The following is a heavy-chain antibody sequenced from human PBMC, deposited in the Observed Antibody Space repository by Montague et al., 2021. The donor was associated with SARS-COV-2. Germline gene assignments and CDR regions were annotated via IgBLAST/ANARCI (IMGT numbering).Heavy chain of an antibody. Sequence: SETLSLTCTVSGGSISSYYWSWIRQPPGKGLEWIGYIYYSGSTNYNPSLKSRVTISVDTSKNQFSLKLSSVTAADTAVYYYARGNTWEGYSYGFDYWGQGTLVTVSS. D-gene: IGHD5-18*01. V-gene: IGHV4-59*01. CDR2: IYYSGST. CDR3: ARGNTWEGYSYGFDY. J-gene: IGHJ4*02. CDR1: GGSISSYY.